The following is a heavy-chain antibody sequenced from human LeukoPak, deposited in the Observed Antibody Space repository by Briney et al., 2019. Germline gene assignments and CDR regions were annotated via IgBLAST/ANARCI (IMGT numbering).Heavy chain of an antibody. D-gene: IGHD6-19*01. Sequence: PGGSLRLSCAASGFTFSSYSMNSVPQAPGKGLEWVSSISSSSSYIYYADSVKVRFTISRDNAKNSLYVQMNSLRAEDTAVYYCARESPSGTEEDYWGQGTLVTVTS. CDR1: GFTFSSYS. J-gene: IGHJ4*02. CDR3: ARESPSGTEEDY. CDR2: ISSSSSYI. V-gene: IGHV3-21*01.